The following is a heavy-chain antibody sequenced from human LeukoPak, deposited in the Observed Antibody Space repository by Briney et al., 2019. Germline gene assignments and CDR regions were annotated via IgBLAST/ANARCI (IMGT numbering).Heavy chain of an antibody. CDR1: GGSISSYY. D-gene: IGHD6-19*01. CDR2: ITYSGNT. CDR3: ARHTTSGWYQVVY. Sequence: SETLSLTCTVSGGSISSYYWSWIRQPPGKGLEWIGFITYSGNTDHNPSLKSRVTISVDASKNQFSLKLTSVTAADTAVYYCARHTTSGWYQVVYWGQGTLVTVSS. J-gene: IGHJ4*02. V-gene: IGHV4-59*01.